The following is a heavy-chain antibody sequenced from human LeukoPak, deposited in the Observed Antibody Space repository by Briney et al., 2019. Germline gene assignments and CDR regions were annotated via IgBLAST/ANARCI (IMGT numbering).Heavy chain of an antibody. CDR1: GGSISSRGYY. CDR2: IYYSGST. Sequence: SETLSLTCTVSGGSISSRGYYWGWIRQPPGKGLEWIGNIYYSGSTYYSPSPKSRLTISVDTSKNQFSLKLSSVTAADTAVYYCARQVDDILTGYYPYYFDYWGQGTLLTVSS. D-gene: IGHD3-9*01. CDR3: ARQVDDILTGYYPYYFDY. V-gene: IGHV4-39*01. J-gene: IGHJ4*02.